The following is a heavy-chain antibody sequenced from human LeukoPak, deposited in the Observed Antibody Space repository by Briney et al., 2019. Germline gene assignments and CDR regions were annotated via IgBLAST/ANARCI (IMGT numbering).Heavy chain of an antibody. D-gene: IGHD3-22*01. CDR2: VSGSGTTT. V-gene: IGHV3-23*01. Sequence: PGGSLRLSCAASGFTFCSYSMTWVRQAPGKGLEWVSVVSGSGTTTYYADSVKGRFTISRDNSKNTLYLQMSSLRAEDTAVYYCAKGASGYLPGFWGQGALVTVSS. CDR3: AKGASGYLPGF. J-gene: IGHJ4*02. CDR1: GFTFCSYS.